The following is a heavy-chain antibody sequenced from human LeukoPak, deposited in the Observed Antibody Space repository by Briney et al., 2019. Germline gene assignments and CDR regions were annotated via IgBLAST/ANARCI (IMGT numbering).Heavy chain of an antibody. D-gene: IGHD6-6*01. CDR1: GGSISSSSYY. V-gene: IGHV4-39*01. J-gene: IGHJ4*02. Sequence: NASETLSLTCTVSGGSISSSSYYWVWIRQPPGKGLEWIGSIYYSGSTYYNPSLKGRVTISIDKSKNPFSLQLSSVTAADTAVYYCARFIADRPFDSWGQGTLVTVSS. CDR3: ARFIADRPFDS. CDR2: IYYSGST.